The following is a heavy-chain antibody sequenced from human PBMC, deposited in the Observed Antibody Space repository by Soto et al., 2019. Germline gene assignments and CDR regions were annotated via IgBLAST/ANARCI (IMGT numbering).Heavy chain of an antibody. D-gene: IGHD6-13*01. CDR3: ARAPYSSSWYDY. J-gene: IGHJ4*02. CDR1: GGTFSSYT. CDR2: IIPILGIA. Sequence: GASVKVSCKASGGTFSSYTISWVRQAPGQGLEWMGRIIPILGIANYAQKFQGRVTITADKSTSTAYMELCSLRSEDTAVYYCARAPYSSSWYDYWGQGTLVTVSS. V-gene: IGHV1-69*02.